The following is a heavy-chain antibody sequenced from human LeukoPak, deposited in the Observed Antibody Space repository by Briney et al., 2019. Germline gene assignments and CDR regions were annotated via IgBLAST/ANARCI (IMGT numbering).Heavy chain of an antibody. CDR3: AKAPPPYCSGGSCFDAFDI. D-gene: IGHD2-15*01. CDR2: TSHSGSTT. J-gene: IGHJ3*02. Sequence: GGSLRLSCAASGFTFSSYAMSWVRQAPGKGLEWLSATSHSGSTTYYADSVKGRFTISRDNSKNTLYLQMNSLRAEDTAVYYCAKAPPPYCSGGSCFDAFDIWGQGTMVTVSS. CDR1: GFTFSSYA. V-gene: IGHV3-23*01.